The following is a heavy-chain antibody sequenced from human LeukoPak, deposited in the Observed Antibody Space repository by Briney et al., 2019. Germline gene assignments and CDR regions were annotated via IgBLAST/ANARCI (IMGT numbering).Heavy chain of an antibody. Sequence: GGSLRLPCAASGFTFSSYEMNWVRQAPGKGLEWVSYISSSGSTIYYADSVKGRFTISRDNAKNSLYLQMNSLRAEDTAVYYCAGGPRNFDYWGQGTLVTVSS. CDR2: ISSSGSTI. V-gene: IGHV3-48*03. CDR3: AGGPRNFDY. CDR1: GFTFSSYE. J-gene: IGHJ4*02.